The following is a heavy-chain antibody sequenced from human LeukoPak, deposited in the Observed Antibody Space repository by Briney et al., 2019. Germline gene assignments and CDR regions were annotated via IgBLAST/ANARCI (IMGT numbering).Heavy chain of an antibody. CDR3: ARAADIVLMVYARVYYMDV. V-gene: IGHV1-69*11. J-gene: IGHJ6*03. Sequence: SVKVSCKASGGTFSSYAISWVRQAPGQGLEWMGRIIPILGTANYAQKFQGRVTITTDESTSTAYMELSSLRSEDTAVYYCARAADIVLMVYARVYYMDVWGKGTTVTVSS. CDR2: IIPILGTA. CDR1: GGTFSSYA. D-gene: IGHD2-8*01.